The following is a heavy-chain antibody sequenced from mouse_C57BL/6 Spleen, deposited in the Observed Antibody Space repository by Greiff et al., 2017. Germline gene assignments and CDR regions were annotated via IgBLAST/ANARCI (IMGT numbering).Heavy chain of an antibody. CDR2: INPSNGGT. V-gene: IGHV1-53*01. Sequence: VQLQQPGTELVKPGASVKLSCKASGYTFTSYWMHWLKQRPGQGLEWIGNINPSNGGTNYNEKFKSKATLTEDKSSSTAYMQLSSLTSEVSAVYDSAKTGTSFDYWGQGTTLTVS. CDR1: GYTFTSYW. J-gene: IGHJ2*01. D-gene: IGHD4-1*01. CDR3: AKTGTSFDY.